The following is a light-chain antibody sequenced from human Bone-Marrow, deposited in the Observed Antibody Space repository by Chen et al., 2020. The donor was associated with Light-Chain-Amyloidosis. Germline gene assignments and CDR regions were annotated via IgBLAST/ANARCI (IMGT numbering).Light chain of an antibody. J-gene: IGLJ1*01. CDR1: SSNIGIND. Sequence: QSVLPPPPSASGTPGQMVTISCSGASSNIGINDVYWYQHFPGAAPNLIIHRNNQRPSGVPHRSSASKSGTSAFLAISGLRSEDEADYYCAAWDGSLSGYVFGTGTKVIVL. CDR3: AAWDGSLSGYV. CDR2: RNN. V-gene: IGLV1-47*01.